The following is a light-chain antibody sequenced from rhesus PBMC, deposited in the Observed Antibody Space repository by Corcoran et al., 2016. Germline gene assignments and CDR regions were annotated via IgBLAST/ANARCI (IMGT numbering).Light chain of an antibody. CDR3: VQAIAFPYS. CDR1: QSLLHSNGNTY. CDR2: GGS. Sequence: DIVMTQTPLSLPITPGEPASISCRSSQSLLHSNGNTYLHWYLQKPGQSPQLLIYGGSKRASGVPDRLSGSGSGTDFTRKISKVEAEDVGVYYCVQAIAFPYSFGQGTKVEIK. J-gene: IGKJ2*01. V-gene: IGKV2-72*01.